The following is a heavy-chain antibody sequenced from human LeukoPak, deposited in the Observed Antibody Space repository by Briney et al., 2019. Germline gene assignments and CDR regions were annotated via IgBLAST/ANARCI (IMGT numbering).Heavy chain of an antibody. V-gene: IGHV3-7*01. J-gene: IGHJ2*01. Sequence: GGSLRLSCAASGFTFSNYWMSWVRQAPGKGPEWLADIKRDGNKQYYVDSVRGRFTISRDNANNLLYLQMNSLRAEDTALYYCARDMGRSDTSDWYFDLWGRGTLVTVSS. CDR3: ARDMGRSDTSDWYFDL. CDR1: GFTFSNYW. D-gene: IGHD2-21*02. CDR2: IKRDGNKQ.